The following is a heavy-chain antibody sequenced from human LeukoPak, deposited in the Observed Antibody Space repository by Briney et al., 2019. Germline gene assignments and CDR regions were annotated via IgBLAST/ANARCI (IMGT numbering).Heavy chain of an antibody. J-gene: IGHJ5*02. D-gene: IGHD1-1*01. CDR1: GGSISSHY. CDR2: IYYSGST. CDR3: ARAPTGTGGWNWFDP. Sequence: SETLSLTCTVSGGSISSHYWSWIRQPPGKGLEWIGYIYYSGSTKYNPSLKSRVTMSVDTSKNQFSLKLSSVTAADTAVYYCARAPTGTGGWNWFDPWGQGTLVTVSS. V-gene: IGHV4-59*11.